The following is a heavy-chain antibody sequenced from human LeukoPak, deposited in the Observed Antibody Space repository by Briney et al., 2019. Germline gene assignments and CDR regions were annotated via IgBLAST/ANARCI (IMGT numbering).Heavy chain of an antibody. Sequence: GGSLRLSCAASGFTFSSYAMSWVRQAPGKGLEWVSTISGSGGSTYYADSVKGRFTISRDNSKNTLYLQMNSLIAEDTAVYYCAKASYGGNSGIYFDYWGQGTLVTVSS. J-gene: IGHJ4*02. D-gene: IGHD4-23*01. CDR2: ISGSGGST. CDR3: AKASYGGNSGIYFDY. CDR1: GFTFSSYA. V-gene: IGHV3-23*01.